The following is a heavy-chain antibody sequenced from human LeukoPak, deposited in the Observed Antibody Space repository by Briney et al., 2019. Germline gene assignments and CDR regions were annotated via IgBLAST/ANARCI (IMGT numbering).Heavy chain of an antibody. J-gene: IGHJ4*02. CDR2: INQDGSER. CDR3: ARAVAARSFYFDY. D-gene: IGHD4-23*01. V-gene: IGHV3-7*01. Sequence: GGSLRLSCAASVFSFSTYWMSWVRQAPGKGLEWLANINQDGSERYLVDSVKGRFTISRDNAKNSVYLQMKSLRAEDTAVYYCARAVAARSFYFDYWGQGTLATVSS. CDR1: VFSFSTYW.